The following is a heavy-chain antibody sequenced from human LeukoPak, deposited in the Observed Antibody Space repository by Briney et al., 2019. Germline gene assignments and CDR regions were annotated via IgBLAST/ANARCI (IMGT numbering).Heavy chain of an antibody. J-gene: IGHJ4*02. D-gene: IGHD5-18*01. CDR3: ARDKAGYGDYFDY. V-gene: IGHV4-59*01. Sequence: SSETLSLTCTVSGGSISSYYWSWIRQPPGKGLEWIGYMHYSGSTNYNPSLRSRVTISADTSKNQFSLKLSSVTAADTAVYYCARDKAGYGDYFDYWGQGTLVTVSS. CDR2: MHYSGST. CDR1: GGSISSYY.